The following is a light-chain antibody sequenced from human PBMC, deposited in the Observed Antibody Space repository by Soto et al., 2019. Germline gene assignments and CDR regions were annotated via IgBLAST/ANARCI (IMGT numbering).Light chain of an antibody. CDR2: GAS. Sequence: EMVLTQARGTLSLSPGERATLTSRASQSVSSSYLAWYQQKPGQAPRLLIYGASSRATGIPDRFSGSGSGTDFTLTISRLEPEDFAVYYCQQYGSSPTTFGQRTKVDIK. J-gene: IGKJ1*01. V-gene: IGKV3-20*01. CDR1: QSVSSSY. CDR3: QQYGSSPTT.